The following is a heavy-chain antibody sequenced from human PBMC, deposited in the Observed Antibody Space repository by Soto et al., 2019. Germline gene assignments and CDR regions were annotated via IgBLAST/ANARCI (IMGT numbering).Heavy chain of an antibody. J-gene: IGHJ3*02. V-gene: IGHV1-18*01. CDR1: VYTFTSYG. Sequence: XSVKVSFKASVYTFTSYGISWVRQAPGQGLEWMGWISAYNGNTNYAQKLQGRVTMTTDTSTSTAYMELRSLRSDDTAVYYCARQNSHVSLDIWGQGPMVTVSS. CDR2: ISAYNGNT. D-gene: IGHD6-13*01. CDR3: ARQNSHVSLDI.